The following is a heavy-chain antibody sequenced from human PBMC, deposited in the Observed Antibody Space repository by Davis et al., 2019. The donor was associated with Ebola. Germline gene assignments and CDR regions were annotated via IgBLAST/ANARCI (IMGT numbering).Heavy chain of an antibody. Sequence: SVMVSCKTSAGTFTNYAVNWVRQAPAQGLEWMGRIIPVVDTKDYAQKFQGRVTLTADKATNTAYMELSGLRSDDTAVYYCARGKWFDPWGQGTLVSVTS. V-gene: IGHV1-69*04. CDR3: ARGKWFDP. CDR2: IIPVVDTK. CDR1: AGTFTNYA. J-gene: IGHJ5*02.